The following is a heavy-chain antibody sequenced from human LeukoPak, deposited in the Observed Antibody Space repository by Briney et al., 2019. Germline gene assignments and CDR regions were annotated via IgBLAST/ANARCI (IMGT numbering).Heavy chain of an antibody. CDR3: ATETSGYSYGLYQKFDY. D-gene: IGHD5-18*01. CDR2: TIPIFGTA. J-gene: IGHJ4*02. Sequence: ASVKVSCKASGGTFSSYAMSWVRQAPGQGLEWMGGTIPIFGTANYAQKFQGRVTITADESTSTAYMELSSLRSEDTAVYYCATETSGYSYGLYQKFDYWGQGTLVTVSS. V-gene: IGHV1-69*13. CDR1: GGTFSSYA.